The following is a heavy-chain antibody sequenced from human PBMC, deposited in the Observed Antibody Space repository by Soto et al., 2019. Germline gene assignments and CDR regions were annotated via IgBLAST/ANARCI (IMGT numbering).Heavy chain of an antibody. CDR1: GGSFSGYY. CDR3: ARDKVTGLFDY. J-gene: IGHJ4*02. CDR2: INHSGST. D-gene: IGHD2-8*02. V-gene: IGHV4-34*01. Sequence: TSETLSLTCAVYGGSFSGYYWTWIRQPPGTGLEWIGEINHSGSTNYNPSLKSRVTISVDTSKNQFSLKLTSVTAADTAVYYCARDKVTGLFDYWGQGTLVTVSS.